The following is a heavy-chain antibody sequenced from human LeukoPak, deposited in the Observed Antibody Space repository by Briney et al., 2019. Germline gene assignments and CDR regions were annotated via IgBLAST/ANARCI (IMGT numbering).Heavy chain of an antibody. V-gene: IGHV4-59*01. D-gene: IGHD6-19*01. Sequence: PSETLSLTCTVSGGSISSYYWSWIRQPPGKGLEGIGYIYYSGSPNYNPSLKSRVIISVDTSKNHFSLKQISVTAADTAVLYCARASPRQQWLVRREEYYYMDVWGQGTPVTISS. CDR1: GGSISSYY. CDR3: ARASPRQQWLVRREEYYYMDV. CDR2: IYYSGSP. J-gene: IGHJ6*03.